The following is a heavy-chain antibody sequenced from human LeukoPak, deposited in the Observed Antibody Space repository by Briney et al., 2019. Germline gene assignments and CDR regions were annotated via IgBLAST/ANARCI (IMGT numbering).Heavy chain of an antibody. Sequence: PGGSLRLSCAASGFTFSSYSLNWVRQAPGKGLEWVSSISGSSSYIYYADSVKGRFTISRDNAKNLLYLQMNSLRAEDTAVYYCARMYSSGWYDSWGQGTLVTVSS. D-gene: IGHD6-19*01. J-gene: IGHJ5*01. CDR2: ISGSSSYI. CDR1: GFTFSSYS. V-gene: IGHV3-21*01. CDR3: ARMYSSGWYDS.